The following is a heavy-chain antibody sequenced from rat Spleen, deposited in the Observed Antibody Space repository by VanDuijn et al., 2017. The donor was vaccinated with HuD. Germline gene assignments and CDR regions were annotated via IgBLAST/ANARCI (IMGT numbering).Heavy chain of an antibody. CDR2: ITNGGGNT. D-gene: IGHD1-2*01. Sequence: EVQLVESGGGLVQPGRSLKLSCAASGFTFSSFAMAWVRQAPKKGLEWVASITNGGGNTHYPDSVKGRFTISRDNAKRTLYLQMNSLRSEDTATYYCARADYSSDNWFAYWGQGTLVTVSS. V-gene: IGHV5-25*01. J-gene: IGHJ3*01. CDR1: GFTFSSFA. CDR3: ARADYSSDNWFAY.